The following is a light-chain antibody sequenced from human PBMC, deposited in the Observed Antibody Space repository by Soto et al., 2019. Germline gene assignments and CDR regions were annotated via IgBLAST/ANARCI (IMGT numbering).Light chain of an antibody. CDR1: QTVRNNY. V-gene: IGKV3-11*01. CDR3: QQRSNWPRYT. J-gene: IGKJ2*01. CDR2: DAS. Sequence: EFVLTQSPGTLSLSPGERATLSCRASQTVRNNYLAWYQQKPGQAPRLLIYDASNRATGIPARFSGSGSGTDFTLTISSLEPEDFAVYYCQQRSNWPRYTFGQGTKVDIK.